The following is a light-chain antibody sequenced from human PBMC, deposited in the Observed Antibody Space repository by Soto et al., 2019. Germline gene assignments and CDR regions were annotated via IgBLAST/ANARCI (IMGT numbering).Light chain of an antibody. Sequence: ERVLAKATGTLSHAPGERATLSCRASQSVSNNYLAWYQQKPGQAPRLLIYDASNRATGTPARFSGSGSGTDFTRTISSLAPEDFAVYYCQQRRNFWTFGQGTKVDIK. CDR3: QQRRNFWT. V-gene: IGKV3-11*01. CDR2: DAS. CDR1: QSVSNNY. J-gene: IGKJ1*01.